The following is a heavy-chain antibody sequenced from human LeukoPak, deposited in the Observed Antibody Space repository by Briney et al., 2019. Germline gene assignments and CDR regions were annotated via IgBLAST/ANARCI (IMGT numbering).Heavy chain of an antibody. J-gene: IGHJ3*02. V-gene: IGHV3-23*01. D-gene: IGHD2-15*01. CDR1: GLIFSDYS. Sequence: GGSLRLSCAVSGLIFSDYSMNWVRQAPGKGLEWVSTITAGGDYTYYADSVKGRFTVSRDNSKNTLYLQMNSLRAEDTAIYYCAKGGIVVVIAGDAFDIWGQGTMVTVSS. CDR3: AKGGIVVVIAGDAFDI. CDR2: ITAGGDYT.